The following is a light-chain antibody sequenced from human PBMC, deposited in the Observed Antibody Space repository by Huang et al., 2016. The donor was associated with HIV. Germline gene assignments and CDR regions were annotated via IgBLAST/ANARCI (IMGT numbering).Light chain of an antibody. CDR3: QQFSDWPLT. CDR1: PTISGN. J-gene: IGKJ4*01. CDR2: RAS. V-gene: IGKV3-15*01. Sequence: EIVMTPSPATVPVSPGERVPLFFRASPTISGNLAWYQQKPAQAPRLLIYRASTSATGIPPRFSGSGSGTEFTLTISSLQSEDLAVYYCQQFSDWPLTFGGGTKVEI.